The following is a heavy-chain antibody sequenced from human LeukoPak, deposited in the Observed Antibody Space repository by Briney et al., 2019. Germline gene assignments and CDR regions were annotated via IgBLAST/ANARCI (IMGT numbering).Heavy chain of an antibody. V-gene: IGHV4-34*01. D-gene: IGHD3-22*01. CDR3: ARLHYYYDSSGCYYYPSYYYYYYMDV. CDR2: INHSGST. J-gene: IGHJ6*03. Sequence: SETLSLTCAVYGGSFSGYYWSWIRQPPGKGLEWIGEINHSGSTNYNPSLKSRVTISVDTSKNQFSLKLSSVPAADTAVYYCARLHYYYDSSGCYYYPSYYYYYYMDVWGKGTTVTVSS. CDR1: GGSFSGYY.